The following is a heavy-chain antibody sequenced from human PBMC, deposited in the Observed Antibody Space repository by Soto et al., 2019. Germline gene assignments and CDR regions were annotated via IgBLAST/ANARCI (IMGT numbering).Heavy chain of an antibody. V-gene: IGHV1-3*01. CDR1: GYTFASYA. CDR2: INAGNGNT. Sequence: GASVKVSCKASGYTFASYAMHWVRQAPGQRLEWMGWINAGNGNTKYSQKFQGRVTITRDTSASTAYMELSSLRSEDTAVYYCAREQGVQLWFFDYWGQGTLVTSPQ. J-gene: IGHJ4*02. D-gene: IGHD5-18*01. CDR3: AREQGVQLWFFDY.